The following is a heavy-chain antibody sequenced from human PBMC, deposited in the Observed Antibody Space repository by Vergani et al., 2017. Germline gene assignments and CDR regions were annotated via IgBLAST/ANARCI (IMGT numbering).Heavy chain of an antibody. CDR2: IYSTWST. CDR1: GDSISSGVYY. J-gene: IGHJ4*02. CDR3: ARMGGYXEGDAFRICYFDS. Sequence: QVQLQESGPGLVKPSQTLYLTCSVSGDSISSGVYYWNWIRQHPGKGLEWIGYIYSTWSTHHNPSLRRRINMSVDTSKNQFSLKLNSVTAADTAMYYCARMGGYXEGDAFRICYFDSWGPGILVTVSS. D-gene: IGHD2-2*01. V-gene: IGHV4-31*03.